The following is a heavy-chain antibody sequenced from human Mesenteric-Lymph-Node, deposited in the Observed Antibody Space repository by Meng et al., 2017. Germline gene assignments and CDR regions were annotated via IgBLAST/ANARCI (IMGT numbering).Heavy chain of an antibody. Sequence: ASVKVSCKASGYTFTSYDINWVRQATGQGLEWMGWMNPNSGGTNYAQKFQGRVTMTRDTSISTAYMELSRLRSDDTAVYYCARMSGELLAINWGQGTLVTVSS. CDR3: ARMSGELLAIN. D-gene: IGHD1-26*01. J-gene: IGHJ4*02. CDR1: GYTFTSYD. CDR2: MNPNSGGT. V-gene: IGHV1-2*02.